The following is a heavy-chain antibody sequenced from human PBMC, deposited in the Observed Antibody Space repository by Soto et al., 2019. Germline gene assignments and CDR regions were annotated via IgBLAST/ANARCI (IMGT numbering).Heavy chain of an antibody. V-gene: IGHV1-69*08. Sequence: QVQLVQSGAEVKKPGSSVKVSCKASGGTFSSYTISWVRQAPGQGLEWMGRIIPILGIANYAQKFQGRVTITADKSTSTAYMERSSLRSEDTAVYYCAREVAFGGVIENAVDYWGQGTLVTVSS. J-gene: IGHJ4*02. CDR2: IIPILGIA. CDR3: AREVAFGGVIENAVDY. CDR1: GGTFSSYT. D-gene: IGHD3-16*02.